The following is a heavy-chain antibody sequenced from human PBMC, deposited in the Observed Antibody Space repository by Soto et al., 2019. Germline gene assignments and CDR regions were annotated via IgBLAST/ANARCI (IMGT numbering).Heavy chain of an antibody. V-gene: IGHV3-23*01. D-gene: IGHD3-9*01. CDR2: ISGSGGST. J-gene: IGHJ5*02. CDR3: AKDPSPYYGILTGYSNWFDP. CDR1: GFTFSSYA. Sequence: EVQLLESGGGLVQPGGSLRLSCAASGFTFSSYAMSWVRQAPGKGLEWVSAISGSGGSTYYADSVKGRFTISRDNSKNTLYLQMNSLRAEDTAVYYCAKDPSPYYGILTGYSNWFDPWGQGTLVTVSS.